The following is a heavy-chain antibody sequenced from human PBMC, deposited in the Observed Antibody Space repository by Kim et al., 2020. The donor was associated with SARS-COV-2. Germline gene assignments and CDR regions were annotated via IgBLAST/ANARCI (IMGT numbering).Heavy chain of an antibody. V-gene: IGHV4-31*03. D-gene: IGHD4-4*01. CDR1: GGSISSGGYY. J-gene: IGHJ4*02. CDR2: IYYSGST. CDR3: ANYRLAYFDY. Sequence: SETLSLTCTVSGGSISSGGYYWSWIRQHPGKGLEWIGYIYYSGSTYYNPSLKSRVTISVDTSKNQFSLKLSSVTAADTAVYYCANYRLAYFDYWGQGTLVTVSS.